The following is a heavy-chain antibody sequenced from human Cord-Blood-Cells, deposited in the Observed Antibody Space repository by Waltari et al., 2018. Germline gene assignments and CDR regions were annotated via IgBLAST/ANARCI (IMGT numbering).Heavy chain of an antibody. Sequence: QVQLVQSGAAVKKPGASGKVSCKVSGYTLNELSMHWVRQAPGQGLEWMGGFNPEDGETIYAQKFQGRVTMTEDTSTDTAYMELSSLRSEDTAVYYCATGLGVVGATGLDYWGQGTLVTVSS. D-gene: IGHD1-26*01. CDR2: FNPEDGET. CDR1: GYTLNELS. CDR3: ATGLGVVGATGLDY. V-gene: IGHV1-24*01. J-gene: IGHJ4*02.